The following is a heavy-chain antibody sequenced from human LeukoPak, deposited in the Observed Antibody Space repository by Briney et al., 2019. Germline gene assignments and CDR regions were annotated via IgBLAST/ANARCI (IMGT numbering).Heavy chain of an antibody. V-gene: IGHV4-4*07. CDR3: ARDRVDTAMVLGFDP. CDR1: GGSISSYY. J-gene: IGHJ5*02. CDR2: ICTCGST. D-gene: IGHD5-18*01. Sequence: SETLSLTCTVSGGSISSYYWSWIRQPAGKGLEWIGRICTCGSTNYNPSLKSRVTMSVDTSKNQFSPKLSSVTAADTAVYYCARDRVDTAMVLGFDPWGQGTLVLVSS.